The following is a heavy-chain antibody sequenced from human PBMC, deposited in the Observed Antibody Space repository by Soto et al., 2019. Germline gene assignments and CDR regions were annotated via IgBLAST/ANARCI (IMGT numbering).Heavy chain of an antibody. CDR1: GGSISSYY. CDR3: ARHQWELPRGWSDAFDI. CDR2: IYYSGST. D-gene: IGHD1-26*01. Sequence: PSETLSLTCTVSGGSISSYYWSWIRQPPGKGLEWIGYIYYSGSTNYNPSLKSRVTISVDTSKNQFSLKLSSVTAADTAVYYCARHQWELPRGWSDAFDIWGQGPMVTVSS. J-gene: IGHJ3*02. V-gene: IGHV4-59*08.